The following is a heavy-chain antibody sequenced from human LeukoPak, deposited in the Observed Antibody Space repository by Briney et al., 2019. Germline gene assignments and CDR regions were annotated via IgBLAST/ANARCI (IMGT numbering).Heavy chain of an antibody. V-gene: IGHV4-34*01. Sequence: SETLSLTCAVYGESFTGHYWSWIRQSPGKGLELIGEVSQSGSTNYNPSLKSRVAISVDTSKNQFSLRLNSVTAADTAVYYCARRPPSSRTQKWLMASFFDYWGQGTLVTVSS. CDR3: ARRPPSSRTQKWLMASFFDY. D-gene: IGHD2-2*01. CDR2: VSQSGST. J-gene: IGHJ4*02. CDR1: GESFTGHY.